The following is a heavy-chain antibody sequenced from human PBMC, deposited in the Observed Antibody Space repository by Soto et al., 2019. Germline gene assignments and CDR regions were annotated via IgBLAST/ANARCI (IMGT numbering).Heavy chain of an antibody. CDR3: AREVYSNYARGPYYYYGMDV. Sequence: GGSLRLSCAASGFTFSSYGMHWVRQAPGKGLEWVAVIWYDGSNKYYADSVKGRFTISRDNSKNTLCLQMNSLRAEDTAVYYCAREVYSNYARGPYYYYGMDVWGQGTTVTVSS. J-gene: IGHJ6*02. D-gene: IGHD4-4*01. CDR2: IWYDGSNK. CDR1: GFTFSSYG. V-gene: IGHV3-33*01.